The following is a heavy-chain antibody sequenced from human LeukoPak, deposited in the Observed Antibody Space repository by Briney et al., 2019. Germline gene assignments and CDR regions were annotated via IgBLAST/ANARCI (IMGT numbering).Heavy chain of an antibody. CDR3: ARGPLGYCSSTSCSARVPDY. V-gene: IGHV1-18*01. Sequence: ASVKVSCMASGYTFTSYGISWVRQAPGQGLEWMGWISAYNGNTNYAQKLQGRVTMTTDTSTSTAYMELRSLRSDDTAVYYCARGPLGYCSSTSCSARVPDYWGQGTLVTVSS. CDR1: GYTFTSYG. J-gene: IGHJ4*02. D-gene: IGHD2-2*01. CDR2: ISAYNGNT.